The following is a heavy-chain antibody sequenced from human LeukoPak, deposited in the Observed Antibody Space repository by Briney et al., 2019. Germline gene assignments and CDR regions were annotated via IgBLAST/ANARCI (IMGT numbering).Heavy chain of an antibody. V-gene: IGHV3-23*01. J-gene: IGHJ2*01. CDR2: ISGGGNTT. D-gene: IGHD2-15*01. Sequence: GGSLRLSCAASQFTFSNYAMSWVRQAPGKGLEWVSAISGGGNTTYFGDSVTGRFTISRDNPKNTVYLQMNSLSAEDTAVYYCAKGPAPYCSGGSCYSPHWYFDLWGRGTLVTVSS. CDR3: AKGPAPYCSGGSCYSPHWYFDL. CDR1: QFTFSNYA.